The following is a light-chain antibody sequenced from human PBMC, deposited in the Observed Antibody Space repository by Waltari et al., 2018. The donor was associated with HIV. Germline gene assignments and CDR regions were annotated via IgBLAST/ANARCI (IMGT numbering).Light chain of an antibody. CDR1: QSLLHTNGYNS. J-gene: IGKJ4*01. CDR3: MQVIQTPT. V-gene: IGKV2-28*01. Sequence: DLVLPQSPLSLPGPPGDPASIPCRSSQSLLHTNGYNSLDWYLQKPGQSPQLLIYSGSNRASGVADRFSGSGSGTDFKLKSSRVEAEDGGVYYWMQVIQTPTCGGGTKVAIK. CDR2: SGS.